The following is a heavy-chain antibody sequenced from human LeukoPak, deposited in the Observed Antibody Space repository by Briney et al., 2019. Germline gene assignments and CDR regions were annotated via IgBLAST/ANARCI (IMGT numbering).Heavy chain of an antibody. D-gene: IGHD3-22*01. CDR3: TATYYHDGRGDY. V-gene: IGHV3-48*03. Sequence: GGSLRLSCAASGFTFSSYEMNWVRQAPGKGLEWVSYISSTGSNIYYADSVKGRFTISRDNAKNSLYLLMNSLRTEDTAVYYCTATYYHDGRGDYWGQGTLVTVSS. J-gene: IGHJ4*02. CDR1: GFTFSSYE. CDR2: ISSTGSNI.